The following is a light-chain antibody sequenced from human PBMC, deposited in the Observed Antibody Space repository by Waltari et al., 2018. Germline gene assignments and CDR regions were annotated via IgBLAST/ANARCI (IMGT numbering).Light chain of an antibody. Sequence: DIQMTQSPSTLSASVGDRVTINCRASQSISRRLVWYRQRPGEAPKLLIYEASTLESGVPSRFSGSGSGTEFTLTISSLHPDDFATFYCQEYYTYSWTFGQGTKVDVK. CDR3: QEYYTYSWT. CDR2: EAS. J-gene: IGKJ1*01. CDR1: QSISRR. V-gene: IGKV1-5*03.